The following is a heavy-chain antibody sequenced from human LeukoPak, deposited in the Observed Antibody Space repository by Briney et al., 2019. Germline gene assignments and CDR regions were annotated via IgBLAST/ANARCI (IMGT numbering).Heavy chain of an antibody. Sequence: GGSLRLSCAASGFTFSSYAMSWVRQAPGKGLEWVSAISGSGGSTYYADSVKGRFTISRDNSKNTLYLQMNSLRAEDTAVYYCAKDPGGSVGGYPIWYFDYWGQGTLVTVSS. CDR3: AKDPGGSVGGYPIWYFDY. CDR1: GFTFSSYA. J-gene: IGHJ4*02. D-gene: IGHD3-22*01. V-gene: IGHV3-23*01. CDR2: ISGSGGST.